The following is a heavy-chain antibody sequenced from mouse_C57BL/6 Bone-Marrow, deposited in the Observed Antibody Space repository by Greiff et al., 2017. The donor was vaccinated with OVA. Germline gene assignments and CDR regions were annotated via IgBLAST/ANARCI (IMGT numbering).Heavy chain of an antibody. CDR3: AIYYYGRDWYFDV. D-gene: IGHD1-1*01. CDR1: GYSITSGYY. J-gene: IGHJ1*03. V-gene: IGHV3-6*01. Sequence: EVQLQQSGPGLVKPSQSLSLTCSVTGYSITSGYYWNWIRQFPGNKLEWMGYISYDGSNNYNPSLKNRISITRDTSKNQFFLKLNSVTTEDTATYYSAIYYYGRDWYFDVWGTGTTVTVSS. CDR2: ISYDGSN.